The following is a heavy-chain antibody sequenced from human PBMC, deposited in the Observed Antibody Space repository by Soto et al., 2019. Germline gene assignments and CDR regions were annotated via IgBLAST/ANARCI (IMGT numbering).Heavy chain of an antibody. V-gene: IGHV3-21*01. CDR3: ALEEEDGYNLDY. CDR1: GFTFSSYG. Sequence: GGSLRLSCAASGFTFSSYGMSWVRQAPGKGLEWVSSISSSSSYIYYADSVKGRFTISRDNAKNSLYLQMNSLRAEDTAVYYCALEEEDGYNLDYWGQGTLVTVSS. CDR2: ISSSSSYI. J-gene: IGHJ4*02. D-gene: IGHD5-12*01.